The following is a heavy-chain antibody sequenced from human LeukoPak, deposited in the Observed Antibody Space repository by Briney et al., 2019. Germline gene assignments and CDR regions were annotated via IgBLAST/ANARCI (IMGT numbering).Heavy chain of an antibody. CDR2: ISGDGGDT. CDR1: GFTFDDYA. CDR3: AKEGPYPYYFYGMDV. Sequence: PGGSLRLSCAASGFTFDDYAMHWVRQAPGKGLEWVSLISGDGGDTYYADSVKGRFTISRDNSKNSLYLQMNSLRTEDTALYYCAKEGPYPYYFYGMDVWGQGTLVTVSS. J-gene: IGHJ6*02. V-gene: IGHV3-43*02.